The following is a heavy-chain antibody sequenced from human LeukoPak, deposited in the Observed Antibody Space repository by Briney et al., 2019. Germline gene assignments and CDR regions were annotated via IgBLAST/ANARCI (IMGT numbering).Heavy chain of an antibody. D-gene: IGHD6-13*01. CDR2: ISYSGDKT. V-gene: IGHV3-64*04. Sequence: GGSLRLSCAASGFTFTVDPMHWVRHASGKRLQYVSSISYSGDKTWYADTVKGRFIISRDHAKNSLYLQMNSLRAEDTAIYYCARDAVGIYRIIDYWGQGTLVTVSS. CDR3: ARDAVGIYRIIDY. CDR1: GFTFTVDP. J-gene: IGHJ4*02.